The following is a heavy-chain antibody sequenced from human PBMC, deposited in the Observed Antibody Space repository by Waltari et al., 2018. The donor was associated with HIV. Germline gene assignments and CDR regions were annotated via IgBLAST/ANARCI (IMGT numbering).Heavy chain of an antibody. J-gene: IGHJ4*02. CDR1: GFTFSSYW. Sequence: EVQLVESGGGLVQPGGSLRLSCAASGFTFSSYWMHWVRQVPGKGLVWGSSIKSDGSSTTYADSVKGRFTISRDNAKSTLYLQMNSLRDEDTSVYYCARTFTVATISPLLHWGQGTLVTVSS. V-gene: IGHV3-74*01. CDR3: ARTFTVATISPLLH. CDR2: IKSDGSST. D-gene: IGHD5-12*01.